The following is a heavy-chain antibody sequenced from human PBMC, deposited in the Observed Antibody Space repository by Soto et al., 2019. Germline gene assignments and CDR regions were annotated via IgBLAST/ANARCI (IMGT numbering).Heavy chain of an antibody. CDR2: ISTSGTT. Sequence: SETLSLTCTVSGASISSYFWTWIRQPAGKGLDWIGRISTSGTTNYNPSLKSRVTMSVDTSKNHFSLNLSSVTAADTAVYYCAKGINYGDTMDIDYWGQGTLVTVSS. V-gene: IGHV4-4*07. D-gene: IGHD4-17*01. J-gene: IGHJ4*02. CDR1: GASISSYF. CDR3: AKGINYGDTMDIDY.